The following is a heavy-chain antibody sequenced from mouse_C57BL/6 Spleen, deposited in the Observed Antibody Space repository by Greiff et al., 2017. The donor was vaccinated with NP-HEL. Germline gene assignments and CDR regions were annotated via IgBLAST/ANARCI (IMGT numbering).Heavy chain of an antibody. Sequence: QVQLQQPGAELVKPGASVKLSCKASGYTFTSYWMQWVKQRPGQGLEWIGEIDPSDSYTNYNQKFKGKATLTVDTSSSTAYMQLSSLTSEDSAVYYCAWSRDAMDYWGQGTSVTVSS. J-gene: IGHJ4*01. CDR2: IDPSDSYT. CDR1: GYTFTSYW. V-gene: IGHV1-50*01. CDR3: AWSRDAMDY.